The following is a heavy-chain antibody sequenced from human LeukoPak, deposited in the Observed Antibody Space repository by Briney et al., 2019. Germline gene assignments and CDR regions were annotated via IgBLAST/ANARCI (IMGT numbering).Heavy chain of an antibody. V-gene: IGHV4-39*07. CDR2: IYYSGST. CDR1: GGSISSNSYY. Sequence: PSETLSLTCTVSGGSISSNSYYWGWIRQPPGKGLEWIGSIYYSGSTYYNPSLKSRVTISVDTSKNQFSLKLSSVTAADTAVYYCAREGSGGSYYDYWGQGTLVTVSS. J-gene: IGHJ4*02. D-gene: IGHD3-10*01. CDR3: AREGSGGSYYDY.